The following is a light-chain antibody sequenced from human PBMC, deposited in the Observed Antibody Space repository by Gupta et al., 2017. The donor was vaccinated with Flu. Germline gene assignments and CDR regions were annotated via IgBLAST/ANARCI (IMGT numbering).Light chain of an antibody. CDR2: GAS. Sequence: GERATLSCRASQSVSSNLAWYQQKPGQAPSLLIYGASTRATGIPARFSGSGSGTEFTLTISSLQSEDFAVYYCQQYNNWPLTFGGGTKVEIK. CDR3: QQYNNWPLT. CDR1: QSVSSN. V-gene: IGKV3-15*01. J-gene: IGKJ4*01.